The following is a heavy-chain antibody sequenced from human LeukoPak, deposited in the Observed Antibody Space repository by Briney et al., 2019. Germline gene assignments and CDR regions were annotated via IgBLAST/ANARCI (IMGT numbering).Heavy chain of an antibody. CDR1: GFTFSNHW. V-gene: IGHV3-74*01. J-gene: IGHJ4*02. D-gene: IGHD3-16*01. Sequence: GGSLRLSCAVSGFTFSNHWMYWVRQVPGKGLVCVSAIKTDGTITNYADSVKGRFIISRDNAKNTLYLQMNGLRAEDTAIYYCVTTWGDYWGQGTLVTVSS. CDR3: VTTWGDY. CDR2: IKTDGTIT.